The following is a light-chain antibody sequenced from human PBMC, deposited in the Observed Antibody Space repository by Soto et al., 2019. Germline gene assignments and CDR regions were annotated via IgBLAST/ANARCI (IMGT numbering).Light chain of an antibody. Sequence: QSALTQRASVSGSPGQSITISCTGTTSDVGSYDSVSRYQHHPGKAPKLMIYEVNKRPSGVSIRFSGSKSGNTASLTISGLQAVDEADYYSSSCPGTSYGLGAGIKVTVL. CDR1: TSDVGSYDS. CDR3: SSCPGTSYG. V-gene: IGLV2-23*02. J-gene: IGLJ1*01. CDR2: EVN.